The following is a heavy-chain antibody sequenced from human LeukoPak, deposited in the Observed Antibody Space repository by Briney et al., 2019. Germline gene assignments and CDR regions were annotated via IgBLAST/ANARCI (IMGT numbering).Heavy chain of an antibody. CDR1: GGSISSGGYY. J-gene: IGHJ4*02. Sequence: PSETLSLTCTVSGGSISSGGYYWSWIRQHPGKGLEWIGYIYYSGSTNYNPSLKSRVTISVDTSKNQFSLKLSSVTAADTAVYYCAREIYGSGSYRDLYYFDYWGQGTLVTVSS. V-gene: IGHV4-61*08. D-gene: IGHD3-10*01. CDR3: AREIYGSGSYRDLYYFDY. CDR2: IYYSGST.